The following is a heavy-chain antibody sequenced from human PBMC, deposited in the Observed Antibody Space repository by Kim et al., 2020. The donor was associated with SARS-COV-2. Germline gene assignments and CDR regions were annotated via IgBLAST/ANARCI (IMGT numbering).Heavy chain of an antibody. V-gene: IGHV4-31*03. D-gene: IGHD3-22*01. J-gene: IGHJ4*02. CDR2: IYYSVST. Sequence: TLSLTCTVSGGSISSGGYSWSWIHQHPGKGLEWIGYIYYSVSTYYNPSLTSRVTISVDTSKNQFSLKLSSVTAADTAVYYCARAKTGTDSSGYYYYFDYWGQGTLVTVSS. CDR3: ARAKTGTDSSGYYYYFDY. CDR1: GGSISSGGYS.